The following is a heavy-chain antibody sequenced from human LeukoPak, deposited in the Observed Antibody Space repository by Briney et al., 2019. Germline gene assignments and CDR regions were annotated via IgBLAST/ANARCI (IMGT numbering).Heavy chain of an antibody. CDR1: GYTFTGYY. CDR2: INPNSGGT. D-gene: IGHD3-3*01. V-gene: IGHV1-2*02. Sequence: ASVKVSCKASGYTFTGYYMHWVRQAPGQGLEWMGWINPNSGGTNYAQKFQGRVTMTRDTSISTAYMELRSLRSDDTAVYYCARAQNDFWSGPPYFDYWGQGTLVTVSS. J-gene: IGHJ4*02. CDR3: ARAQNDFWSGPPYFDY.